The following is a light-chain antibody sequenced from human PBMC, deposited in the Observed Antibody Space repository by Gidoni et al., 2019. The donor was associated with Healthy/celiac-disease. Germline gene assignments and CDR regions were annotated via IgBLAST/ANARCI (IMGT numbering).Light chain of an antibody. J-gene: IGLJ3*02. CDR2: EVS. CDR3: CSYAGSSTPWV. CDR1: SSDVGSYNL. Sequence: PGQSITISCTGTSSDVGSYNLVSWYQQHPGKAPKLMIYEVSKRPSGVSNRFSGSKSGNTASLTISGLQAEDEADYYCCSYAGSSTPWVFGGGTKLTVL. V-gene: IGLV2-23*02.